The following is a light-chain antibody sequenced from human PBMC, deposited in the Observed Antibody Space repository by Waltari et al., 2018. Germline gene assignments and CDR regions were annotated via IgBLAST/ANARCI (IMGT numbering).Light chain of an antibody. CDR3: QVWDSSTEV. V-gene: IGLV3-1*01. CDR2: QDV. CDR1: TLGERS. J-gene: IGLJ2*01. Sequence: SYDLTQPPSVSVSPGQTASIICSGATLGERSASWYQQKAGQSPMLVIFQDVKRPSGIPERFSGSNSGNTATLTISGTQAMDEADYYCQVWDSSTEVFGGGTKLTVL.